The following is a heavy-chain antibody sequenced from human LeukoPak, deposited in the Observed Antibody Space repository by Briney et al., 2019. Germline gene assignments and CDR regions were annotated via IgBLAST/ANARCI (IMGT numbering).Heavy chain of an antibody. CDR1: GFTFSTYW. J-gene: IGHJ4*02. CDR2: IKQDGSEK. Sequence: SGGSLRLSCAASGFTFSTYWMTWVRQAPGKGLEWVANIKQDGSEKYYVDSVKGRFTVSRDNAKNSLYLQMNSLRAEDTAVYYRARDPPVTARDWGQGTLVTVSS. CDR3: ARDPPVTARD. D-gene: IGHD2-21*02. V-gene: IGHV3-7*01.